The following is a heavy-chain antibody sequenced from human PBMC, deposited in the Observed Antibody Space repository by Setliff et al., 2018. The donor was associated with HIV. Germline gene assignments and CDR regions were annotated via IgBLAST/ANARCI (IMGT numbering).Heavy chain of an antibody. Sequence: GASVKVSCKASGYAFTGYYIHWVRQAPGQGLEWMGVINPSGGSTSYAQKFQGRVTMTRGTSSGTVYMELSGLRFEDTAMYYCARVGERWLQFYYFDNWGQGTLVTVSS. J-gene: IGHJ4*02. CDR1: GYAFTGYY. CDR2: INPSGGST. V-gene: IGHV1-46*01. D-gene: IGHD5-12*01. CDR3: ARVGERWLQFYYFDN.